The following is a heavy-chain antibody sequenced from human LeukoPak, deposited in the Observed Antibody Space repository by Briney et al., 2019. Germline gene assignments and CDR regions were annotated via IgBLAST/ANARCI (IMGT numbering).Heavy chain of an antibody. V-gene: IGHV3-33*06. Sequence: GGSLRLSCAASGFTFSSYGMHWVRQAPGKGLEWVAVIWYDGSNKYYADSVKGRFTISRDNSKNTLYLQMNSLRAEDTAVYYCAKPYYYDSSGYYVDAFDIWGQGTMVTVSS. J-gene: IGHJ3*02. D-gene: IGHD3-22*01. CDR3: AKPYYYDSSGYYVDAFDI. CDR2: IWYDGSNK. CDR1: GFTFSSYG.